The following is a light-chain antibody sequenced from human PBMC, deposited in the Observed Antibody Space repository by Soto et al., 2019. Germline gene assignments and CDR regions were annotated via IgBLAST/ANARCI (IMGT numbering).Light chain of an antibody. CDR3: SSYAGSNNVV. Sequence: QSALTQSPSASGSPGQSVTISCTGTSSDVGGYNYVSWYQQHPGKAPKLMIYEVSKRPSGVPDRFSGSKSGNTASLTVSGPQAEDEADYYCSSYAGSNNVVFGGGT. CDR2: EVS. J-gene: IGLJ2*01. CDR1: SSDVGGYNY. V-gene: IGLV2-8*01.